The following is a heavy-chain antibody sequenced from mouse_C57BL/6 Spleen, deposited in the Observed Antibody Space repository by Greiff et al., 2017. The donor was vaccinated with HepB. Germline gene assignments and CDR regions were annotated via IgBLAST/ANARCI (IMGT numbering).Heavy chain of an antibody. J-gene: IGHJ2*01. D-gene: IGHD2-3*01. CDR3: TTLYDGYYEY. V-gene: IGHV14-4*01. CDR2: IDPENGDT. Sequence: EVKVVESGAELVRPGASVKLSCTASGFNIKDDYMHWVKQRPEQGLEWIGWIDPENGDTEYASKFQGKATITADTSSNTAYLQLSSLTSQDTAVYYCTTLYDGYYEYWGQGTTLTVSS. CDR1: GFNIKDDY.